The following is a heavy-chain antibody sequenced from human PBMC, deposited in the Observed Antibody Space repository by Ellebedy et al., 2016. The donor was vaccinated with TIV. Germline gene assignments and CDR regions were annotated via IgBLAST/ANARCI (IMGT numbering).Heavy chain of an antibody. V-gene: IGHV1-24*01. CDR2: FDPEDGET. Sequence: ASVKVSCKVSGYTLTELSMHWVRQAPGKGLEWMGGFDPEDGETIYAQKFQGRVTITADKSTSTAYMELSSLRSEDTAVYYCARGLPGVTAVADNPWGQGTLVTVSS. CDR1: GYTLTELS. J-gene: IGHJ5*02. D-gene: IGHD6-19*01. CDR3: ARGLPGVTAVADNP.